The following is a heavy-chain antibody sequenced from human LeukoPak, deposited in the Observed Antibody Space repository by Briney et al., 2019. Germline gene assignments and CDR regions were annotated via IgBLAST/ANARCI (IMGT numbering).Heavy chain of an antibody. CDR3: ARGTLIGSSTSPRYYYYMDV. CDR1: GYTFTGYY. CDR2: INPNSGGT. D-gene: IGHD2-2*01. V-gene: IGHV1-2*02. J-gene: IGHJ6*03. Sequence: VSVKVSCXASGYTFTGYYMHWVRQAPGQGLEWMGWINPNSGGTNYAQKFQGRVTMTRDTSISTAYMELSRLRSDDTAVYYCARGTLIGSSTSPRYYYYMDVWGKGTTVTVSS.